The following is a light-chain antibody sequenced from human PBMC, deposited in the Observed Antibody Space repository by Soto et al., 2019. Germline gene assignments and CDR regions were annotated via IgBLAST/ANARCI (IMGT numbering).Light chain of an antibody. V-gene: IGLV2-14*01. CDR2: DVS. CDR1: SSDVGGYNS. Sequence: QSALTQPASVSGSPGQSIAISCTGTSSDVGGYNSVSWYQQHPHKAPKLMISDVSNRPSGVSNRFSGSKSGNTASLTISGLQAEDESEYYRRAYTSSSTYFFGTGTKVNV. J-gene: IGLJ1*01. CDR3: RAYTSSSTYF.